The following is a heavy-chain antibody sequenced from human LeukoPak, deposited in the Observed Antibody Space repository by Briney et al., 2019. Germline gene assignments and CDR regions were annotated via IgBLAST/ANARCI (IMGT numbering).Heavy chain of an antibody. Sequence: TGGSRRLSCAASGFTVSSNYMSWVRQAPGKGLEWVSVMFASGSTYYADSVKGRFTFSRDIFRNTRYLQLNSLRVEDTALYYCARGFVQTGYSSSSYVHWGQGTLVTVSS. CDR2: MFASGST. D-gene: IGHD6-13*01. CDR3: ARGFVQTGYSSSSYVH. CDR1: GFTVSSNY. V-gene: IGHV3-66*01. J-gene: IGHJ4*02.